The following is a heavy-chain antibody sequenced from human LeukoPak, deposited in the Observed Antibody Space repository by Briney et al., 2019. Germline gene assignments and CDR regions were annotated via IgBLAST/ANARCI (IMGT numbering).Heavy chain of an antibody. D-gene: IGHD2-21*01. V-gene: IGHV3-20*04. CDR3: ARDAHFGGVFDI. CDR1: GFTFDDYA. Sequence: RSGGSLRLSCAASGFTFDDYAMSGVRQAPGKGLEWVCGINWNGGSTGYVDSVKGRFAIYRDNAKNSLYLQMNSLRGEDTALYYCARDAHFGGVFDIWGQGTMVTVSS. CDR2: INWNGGST. J-gene: IGHJ3*02.